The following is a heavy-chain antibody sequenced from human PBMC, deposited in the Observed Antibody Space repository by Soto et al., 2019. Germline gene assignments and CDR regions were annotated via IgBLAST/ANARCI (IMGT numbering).Heavy chain of an antibody. V-gene: IGHV4-61*01. CDR1: GGSVSSGSYY. CDR2: IYYSGST. CDR3: ARVALAWGQLVDFDY. D-gene: IGHD6-13*01. Sequence: SETLSLTCTVSGGSVSSGSYYWSWIRQPPGKGLEWIGYIYYSGSTNYNPSLKSRVTISVDTSKNQFSLKLSSVTAADTAVYYYARVALAWGQLVDFDYWGQGTLVTVSS. J-gene: IGHJ4*02.